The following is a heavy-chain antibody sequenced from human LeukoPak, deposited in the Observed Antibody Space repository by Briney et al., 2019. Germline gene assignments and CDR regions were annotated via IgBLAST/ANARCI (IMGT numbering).Heavy chain of an antibody. J-gene: IGHJ3*02. CDR1: VYTFTSYG. Sequence: ASVTVSCKASVYTFTSYGISWVRQATGQGLEWMGWISDYNGYTNYSQKLQGRVTMTTDTSRSTAYMELRSLRSDDTAVYYCARDLGLAYCGGDCYSEDAFDIWGQGTMVTVSS. CDR3: ARDLGLAYCGGDCYSEDAFDI. D-gene: IGHD2-21*02. V-gene: IGHV1-18*04. CDR2: ISDYNGYT.